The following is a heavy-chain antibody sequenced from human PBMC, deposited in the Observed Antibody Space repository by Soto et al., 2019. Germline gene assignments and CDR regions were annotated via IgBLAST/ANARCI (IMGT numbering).Heavy chain of an antibody. Sequence: QVQLVESGGGVVQPGRSLRLSCAASGFTFSNYAMHWVRQAPGKGLEWVTVISSDGNNKYYADSVKGRFTISRDNSKNGLYLQVISLRAEDTAVYYCARERRGGNSGYYRDYWGQGTLVTVSS. CDR2: ISSDGNNK. D-gene: IGHD2-21*02. J-gene: IGHJ4*02. V-gene: IGHV3-30-3*01. CDR1: GFTFSNYA. CDR3: ARERRGGNSGYYRDY.